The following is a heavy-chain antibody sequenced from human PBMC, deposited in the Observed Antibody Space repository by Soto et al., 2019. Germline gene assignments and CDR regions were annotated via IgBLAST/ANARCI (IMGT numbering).Heavy chain of an antibody. CDR1: VGSFSGNY. CDR2: INHSGRT. V-gene: IGHV4-34*01. Sequence: QVQLQQWGAGLLKPSETLSLTCAVYVGSFSGNYWSWIRQPPGKGLEWIGEINHSGRTNYSPSLKRRATMSVDTSKNQFSLKLNSVTAADTAVYYCVRGGRGSESGFDIWGQGTMVTVSS. D-gene: IGHD3-3*01. J-gene: IGHJ3*02. CDR3: VRGGRGSESGFDI.